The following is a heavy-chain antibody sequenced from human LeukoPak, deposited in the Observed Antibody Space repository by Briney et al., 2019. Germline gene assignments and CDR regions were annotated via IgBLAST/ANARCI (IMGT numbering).Heavy chain of an antibody. Sequence: PSGTLSLTCSVSGGSINNYWWSWIRQPPGKGLEWIGYIYRGETTNYNPSLKSRVTLSVDTSKNQISLKLNSVTAADTAVYYCATHWLEATKMYSYWFDPWGQGTLVTVSS. V-gene: IGHV4-4*09. CDR2: IYRGETT. CDR1: GGSINNYW. D-gene: IGHD1/OR15-1a*01. J-gene: IGHJ5*02. CDR3: ATHWLEATKMYSYWFDP.